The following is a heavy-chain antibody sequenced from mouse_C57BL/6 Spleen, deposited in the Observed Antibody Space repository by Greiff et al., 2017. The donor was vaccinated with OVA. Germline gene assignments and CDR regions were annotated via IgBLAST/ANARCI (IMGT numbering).Heavy chain of an antibody. V-gene: IGHV14-4*01. J-gene: IGHJ3*01. D-gene: IGHD2-4*01. CDR1: GFNIKDDY. CDR2: IDPENGDT. Sequence: VQLQQSGAELVRPGASVKLSCTASGFNIKDDYMHWVKQRPEQGLEWLGWIDPENGDTASASKFQGKATITADTSSNTAYLQLSSLTSEDTAVYYCTTWLYDYAEAYWGQGTLVTVSA. CDR3: TTWLYDYAEAY.